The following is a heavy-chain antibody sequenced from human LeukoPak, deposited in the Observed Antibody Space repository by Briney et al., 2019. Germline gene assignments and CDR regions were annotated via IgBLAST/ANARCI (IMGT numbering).Heavy chain of an antibody. CDR3: ARDPIRGNYLDY. J-gene: IGHJ4*02. CDR1: RHTFTVWH. CDR2: INPSSGGT. Sequence: ASVKVSCKASRHTFTVWHIHWVRQAPGQGLEWMGWINPSSGGTNYAQKFQGRVTVTRDTSISTAYMELTRLKSDDTAIYYCARDPIRGNYLDYWGQGTLVTVSS. V-gene: IGHV1-2*02.